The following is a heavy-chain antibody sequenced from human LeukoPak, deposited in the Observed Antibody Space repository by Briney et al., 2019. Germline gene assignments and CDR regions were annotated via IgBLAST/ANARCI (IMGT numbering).Heavy chain of an antibody. CDR1: GDSVSNKSAA. Sequence: SQTLSLTCAISGDSVSNKSAAWTWIRQTPSRGLEWLGRTYYRSEWFTEYAVSVKSRITINPDTSKNQFSLHMNSVTPEDTALYYCARDARATVDHFDFWGQGTLVTVSS. CDR2: TYYRSEWFT. D-gene: IGHD7-27*01. V-gene: IGHV6-1*01. J-gene: IGHJ4*02. CDR3: ARDARATVDHFDF.